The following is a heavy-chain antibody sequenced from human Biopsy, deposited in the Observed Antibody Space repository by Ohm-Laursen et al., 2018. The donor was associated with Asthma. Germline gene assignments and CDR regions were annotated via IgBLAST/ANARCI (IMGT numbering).Heavy chain of an antibody. J-gene: IGHJ4*02. D-gene: IGHD5-12*01. CDR2: ISYDGNHK. CDR3: AKRRGYSGHDNDY. CDR1: GFMFRSFG. V-gene: IGHV3-30*18. Sequence: SLRLSCSASGFMFRSFGMHWVRQAPGKGLEWVAVISYDGNHKFYEDYVKGRFTISRDNSKNTLYLQMNSLRTEDTAVYYCAKRRGYSGHDNDYWGQGTLVIVSS.